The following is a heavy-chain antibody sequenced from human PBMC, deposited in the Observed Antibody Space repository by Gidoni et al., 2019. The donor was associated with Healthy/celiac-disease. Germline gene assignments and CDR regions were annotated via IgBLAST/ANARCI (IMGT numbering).Heavy chain of an antibody. CDR1: GFTFSSYW. CDR3: ARDANDCSSTSCYVRIYYYYYYGMDV. D-gene: IGHD2-2*01. Sequence: EVQLVESGGGLVQPGGSLRLSCAASGFTFSSYWMSWVRPAPGKGLEWVANIKQDGSEKYYVDSVKGRFTISRDNAKNSLYLQMNSLRAEDTAVYYCARDANDCSSTSCYVRIYYYYYYGMDVWGQGTTVTVSS. CDR2: IKQDGSEK. V-gene: IGHV3-7*01. J-gene: IGHJ6*02.